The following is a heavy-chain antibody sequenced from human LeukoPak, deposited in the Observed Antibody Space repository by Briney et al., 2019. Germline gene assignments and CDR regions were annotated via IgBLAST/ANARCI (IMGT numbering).Heavy chain of an antibody. J-gene: IGHJ4*02. V-gene: IGHV3-15*07. D-gene: IGHD3-16*01. CDR1: GFTFSNAW. Sequence: GGSLRLSCAASGFTFSNAWMNWVRQAPGKGLEWVGRIKSKTDGGTTDYAAPVKGRFTISRDDSENTLYLQMNSLKTEDTAVYYCTTLKRGAGGFDYWGQGTLVTVSS. CDR2: IKSKTDGGTT. CDR3: TTLKRGAGGFDY.